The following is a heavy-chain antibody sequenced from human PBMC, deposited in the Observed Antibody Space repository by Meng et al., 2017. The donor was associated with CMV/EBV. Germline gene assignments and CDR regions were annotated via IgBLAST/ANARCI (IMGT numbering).Heavy chain of an antibody. CDR2: ISAYNGNT. D-gene: IGHD1-26*01. Sequence: VQLVESGAEVKKPGALVKVPCKASCYTFTSYGISWVRQAPGQGLEGMGWISAYNGNTNDAQKLQGRVTMTTDTSTSTAYMELRSLRSDDTAVYYCARVGVGATWYFDYWGQGTLVTVSS. J-gene: IGHJ4*02. CDR1: CYTFTSYG. V-gene: IGHV1-18*01. CDR3: ARVGVGATWYFDY.